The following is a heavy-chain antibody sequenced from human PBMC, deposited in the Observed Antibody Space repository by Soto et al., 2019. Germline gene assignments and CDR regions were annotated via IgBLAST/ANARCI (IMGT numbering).Heavy chain of an antibody. Sequence: QGQLVQSGGEVKKPGASVKVSCKASGYTFTRYGISWVRQAPGQELEWMGWISGYNGDTKYAQKFQGRVTMTVDTSTTTAYMELRSLTSDDRAVYYCAKNGQPPYYYYGMDVWGQGTTVTVSS. D-gene: IGHD2-8*01. CDR3: AKNGQPPYYYYGMDV. J-gene: IGHJ6*02. CDR2: ISGYNGDT. CDR1: GYTFTRYG. V-gene: IGHV1-18*01.